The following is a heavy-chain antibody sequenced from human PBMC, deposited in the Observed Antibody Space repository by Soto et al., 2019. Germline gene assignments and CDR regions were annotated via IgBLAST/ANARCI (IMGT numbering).Heavy chain of an antibody. CDR2: INHSGST. V-gene: IGHV4-34*01. CDR3: ARVMLLAAARWRYFDL. CDR1: GGSFSGYY. Sequence: SETLSLTCAVYGGSFSGYYWSWIRQPPGKGLEWIGEINHSGSTNYNPSLKSRVTISVDTSKNQFSLKLSSVTAADTAVYYCARVMLLAAARWRYFDLWGRGTLVTVSS. J-gene: IGHJ2*01. D-gene: IGHD6-13*01.